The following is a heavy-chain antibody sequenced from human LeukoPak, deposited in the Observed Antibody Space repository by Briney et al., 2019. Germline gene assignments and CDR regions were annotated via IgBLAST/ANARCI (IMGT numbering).Heavy chain of an antibody. Sequence: PSETLSLTCTVSGDSISTSNSYWGWIRQPPGKGLEWIGYIYYSGSTNYNPSLKSRVTIPVDTSKNQFSLKLSSVTAADTAVYYCARGTRHYDYVWGSYRYSGNYYYYYMDVWGKGTTVTISS. CDR3: ARGTRHYDYVWGSYRYSGNYYYYYMDV. D-gene: IGHD3-16*02. V-gene: IGHV4-61*05. J-gene: IGHJ6*03. CDR2: IYYSGST. CDR1: GDSISTSNSY.